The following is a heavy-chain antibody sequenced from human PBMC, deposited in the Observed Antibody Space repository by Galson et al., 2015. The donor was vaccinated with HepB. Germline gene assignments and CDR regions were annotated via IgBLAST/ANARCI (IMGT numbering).Heavy chain of an antibody. CDR1: GDSVSSNSAA. Sequence: CAISGDSVSSNSAAWNWIRQSPSRGLEWLGRTYYRSKWYNDYAVSVKSRITINPDTSKNQFSLQLNSVTPEDTAVYYCARTTPDSSSWQVTPSLFDYWGQGTLVTVSS. V-gene: IGHV6-1*01. D-gene: IGHD6-13*01. CDR3: ARTTPDSSSWQVTPSLFDY. CDR2: TYYRSKWYN. J-gene: IGHJ4*02.